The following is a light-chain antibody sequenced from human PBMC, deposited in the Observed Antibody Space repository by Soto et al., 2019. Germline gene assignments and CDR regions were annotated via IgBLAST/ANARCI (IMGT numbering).Light chain of an antibody. CDR1: SSDVGGYNY. CDR2: EVN. V-gene: IGLV2-8*01. J-gene: IGLJ1*01. CDR3: SSYASSSNV. Sequence: QSVLTQPPSASGSPGQSVAISCTGTSSDVGGYNYVSWYQQHPGKAPKLMIYEVNKRPSGVPDRFSGSKSGNTASLTVSGFQAEDEADYYCSSYASSSNVFGTGTKLTVL.